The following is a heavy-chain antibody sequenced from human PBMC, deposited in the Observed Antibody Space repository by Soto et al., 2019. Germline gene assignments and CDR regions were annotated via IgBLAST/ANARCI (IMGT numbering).Heavy chain of an antibody. D-gene: IGHD3-22*01. CDR2: ISSSGSTI. CDR1: GFTFSSYE. V-gene: IGHV3-48*03. J-gene: IGHJ4*02. Sequence: GGSLRLSCAASGFTFSSYEMNWVRQAPGKGLEWVSYISSSGSTIYYADSVKRRFTISRDNAQHSLYLQMNSLRAEDTAVYYCARNGYYYDSSCYYPLDYWGQGTLVTVSS. CDR3: ARNGYYYDSSCYYPLDY.